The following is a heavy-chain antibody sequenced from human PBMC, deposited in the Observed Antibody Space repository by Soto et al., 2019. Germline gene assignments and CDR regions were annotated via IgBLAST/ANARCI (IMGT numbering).Heavy chain of an antibody. CDR1: GGSVSSGSYY. D-gene: IGHD2-8*01. Sequence: PSETLSLTCTVSGGSVSSGSYYWSWIRQPPGKGLEWIGYIYYSGSTNYNPSLKSRVTISVDTSKNQFSLKLSSVTAADTAVYYCAGGAKYCTNGVCYTPNNWFDPWGQGTQVTVSS. V-gene: IGHV4-61*01. J-gene: IGHJ5*02. CDR3: AGGAKYCTNGVCYTPNNWFDP. CDR2: IYYSGST.